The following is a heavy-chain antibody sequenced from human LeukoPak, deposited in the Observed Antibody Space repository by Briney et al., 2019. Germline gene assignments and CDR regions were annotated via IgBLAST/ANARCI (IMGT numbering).Heavy chain of an antibody. Sequence: HVASVKVSCTASGYTFTDYYLHWVQQAPGQGLEWMGWINPNSGGTHYSQNFQGRVTMTRDTSISTVYMELTSLKFDDTAVYYCARASTLATPGAVPNDYWGQGTLVTVSS. CDR3: ARASTLATPGAVPNDY. CDR1: GYTFTDYY. J-gene: IGHJ4*02. CDR2: INPNSGGT. D-gene: IGHD6-13*01. V-gene: IGHV1-2*02.